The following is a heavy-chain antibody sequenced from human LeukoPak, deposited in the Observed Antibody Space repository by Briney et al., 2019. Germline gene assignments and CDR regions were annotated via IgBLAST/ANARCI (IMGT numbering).Heavy chain of an antibody. Sequence: SETLSLTCTVSGGSISSSSYYWGWIRQPPGKGLEWIGSIYYSGSTYYNPSLKSRVTISVDTSKNQFSLKLSSVTAADTAVYYCARDSGYSYGYFDYWGRGTLVTVSS. CDR1: GGSISSSSYY. CDR2: IYYSGST. V-gene: IGHV4-39*07. CDR3: ARDSGYSYGYFDY. D-gene: IGHD5-18*01. J-gene: IGHJ4*02.